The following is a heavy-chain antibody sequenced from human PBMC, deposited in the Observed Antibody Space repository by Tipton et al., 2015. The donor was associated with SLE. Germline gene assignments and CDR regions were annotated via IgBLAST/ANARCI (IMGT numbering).Heavy chain of an antibody. V-gene: IGHV4-34*01. CDR2: INHSGST. CDR3: ARGSSSPNRWYFDL. Sequence: TLSLTCAVYGGSFSGYYWSWIRQPPGKGLEWIGEINHSGSTNYNPSLKSRVTISVDTSKNQFSLKLSSVTAADTAVYYCARGSSSPNRWYFDLWGRGTLVTVSS. D-gene: IGHD6-13*01. CDR1: GGSFSGYY. J-gene: IGHJ2*01.